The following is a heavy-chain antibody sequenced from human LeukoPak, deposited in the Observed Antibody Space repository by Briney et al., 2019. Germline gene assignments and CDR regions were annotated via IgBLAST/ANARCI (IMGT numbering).Heavy chain of an antibody. CDR1: GYTFTGYY. D-gene: IGHD3-22*01. Sequence: ASVKVSCKASGYTFTGYYMHWVRQAPGQGLEWMGWINPNSGGTNYAQKLQGRVTMTTDTSTSTAYMELRSLRSDDTAVYYCAREGHYYDSSGIYYFDYWGQGTLVTVSS. CDR3: AREGHYYDSSGIYYFDY. V-gene: IGHV1-2*02. CDR2: INPNSGGT. J-gene: IGHJ4*02.